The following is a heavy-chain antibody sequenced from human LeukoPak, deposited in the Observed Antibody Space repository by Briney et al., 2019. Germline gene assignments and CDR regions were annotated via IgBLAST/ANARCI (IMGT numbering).Heavy chain of an antibody. CDR2: ISDTGGRT. CDR3: AKGGQDFDFWRFDL. V-gene: IGHV3-23*01. J-gene: IGHJ5*02. Sequence: GGSLRLSCAASGFSFCDSAVSWVRPSPGERLKWVSSISDTGGRTYYADSVKGRFTITRDNSRNTVNLQMNSLRAGDTARYYCAKGGQDFDFWRFDLWGQGILVIVSS. CDR1: GFSFCDSA. D-gene: IGHD3-3*01.